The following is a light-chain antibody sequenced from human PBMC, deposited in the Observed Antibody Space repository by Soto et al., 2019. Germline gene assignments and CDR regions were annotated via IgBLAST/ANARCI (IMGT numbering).Light chain of an antibody. V-gene: IGKV3-20*01. CDR2: GAS. CDR3: QHYGRSAYT. J-gene: IGKJ2*01. Sequence: EIVLTQSPGTLSLSPGERATLSCRASQSVSSNYLAWYQQKPGQAPRLLIYGASSRATGIPDRFSGSGSGTDFTLTISRLEPEDFAVYYCQHYGRSAYTCGQGTTLEMK. CDR1: QSVSSNY.